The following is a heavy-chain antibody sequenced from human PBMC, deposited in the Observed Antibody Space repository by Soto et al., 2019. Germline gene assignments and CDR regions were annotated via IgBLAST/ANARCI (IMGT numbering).Heavy chain of an antibody. V-gene: IGHV4-34*01. Sequence: SETLSLTCAVYGGSFSGYYWSWIRQPPGKGLEWIGEINHSGSTNYNPSLKSRVTISVDTSKNQFSLKLSSVTAADTAVYYCARLGRDYDILTGYFYYYYGMDVWGQGTTVTVSS. CDR2: INHSGST. CDR1: GGSFSGYY. D-gene: IGHD3-9*01. CDR3: ARLGRDYDILTGYFYYYYGMDV. J-gene: IGHJ6*02.